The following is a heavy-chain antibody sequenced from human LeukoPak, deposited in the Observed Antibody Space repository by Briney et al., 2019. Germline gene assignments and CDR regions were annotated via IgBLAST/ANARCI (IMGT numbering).Heavy chain of an antibody. CDR2: IYTSGST. Sequence: SETLSLTCTVSGGSISSGSYYWSWIRQPAGKGLEWIGRIYTSGSTNYNPSLKSRVTISVDTSKNQFSLKLSSVTAADTAVYYCARDSPLGCGGDCPLGYWGQGTLVTVSS. CDR1: GGSISSGSYY. D-gene: IGHD2-21*02. V-gene: IGHV4-61*02. J-gene: IGHJ4*02. CDR3: ARDSPLGCGGDCPLGY.